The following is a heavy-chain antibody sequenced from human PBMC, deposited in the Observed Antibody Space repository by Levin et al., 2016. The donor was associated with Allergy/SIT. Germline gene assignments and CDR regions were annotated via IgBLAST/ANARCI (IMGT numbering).Heavy chain of an antibody. D-gene: IGHD2-2*02. CDR2: IIPILGIA. CDR1: GGTFSSYA. Sequence: SVKVSCKASGGTFSSYAISWVRQAPGQGLEWIGRIIPILGIANYAQKFQGRVTITADKSTSTAYMELSSLRSEDTAVYYCAREVVVPAAILVPRGGVNYFDYWGQGTLVTVSS. V-gene: IGHV1-69*04. CDR3: AREVVVPAAILVPRGGVNYFDY. J-gene: IGHJ4*02.